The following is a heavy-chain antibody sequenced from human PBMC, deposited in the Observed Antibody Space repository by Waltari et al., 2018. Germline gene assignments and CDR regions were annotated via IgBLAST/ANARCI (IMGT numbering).Heavy chain of an antibody. Sequence: QVQLQQWGAGLLKPSETLSLTCAVYGGSFSGYYWSWIRQPPGKRLEWIGEINHSGSTNYNPSLKSRVTISVDTSKNQFSLKLSSVTAADTAVYYCARKGTGYSSGWYWVAAFDIWGQGTMVTVSS. V-gene: IGHV4-34*01. D-gene: IGHD6-19*01. CDR1: GGSFSGYY. CDR3: ARKGTGYSSGWYWVAAFDI. CDR2: INHSGST. J-gene: IGHJ3*02.